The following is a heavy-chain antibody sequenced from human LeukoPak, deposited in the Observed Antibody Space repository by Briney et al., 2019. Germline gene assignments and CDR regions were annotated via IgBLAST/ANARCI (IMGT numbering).Heavy chain of an antibody. V-gene: IGHV1-46*01. Sequence: GASVKVSCKASGYTFTGYYMHWVRQAPGQGLEWMGIINPSGGSTSYAQKFQGRVTMTRDMSTSTVYMELSSLRSEDTAVYYCARADPGTYYYDSSGYYYPGSFDYWGQGTLVTVSS. D-gene: IGHD3-22*01. CDR1: GYTFTGYY. CDR2: INPSGGST. J-gene: IGHJ4*02. CDR3: ARADPGTYYYDSSGYYYPGSFDY.